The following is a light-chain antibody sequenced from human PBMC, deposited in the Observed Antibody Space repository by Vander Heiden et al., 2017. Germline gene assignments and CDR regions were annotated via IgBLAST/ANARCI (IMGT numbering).Light chain of an antibody. CDR1: QSVSSY. V-gene: IGKV3-11*01. CDR3: QQRSIPGT. J-gene: IGKJ5*01. Sequence: EIVLTQSPATLSLSPGERATLSCRASQSVSSYLAWYQQKPGQAPRLLIYDASNRANGIPDRFSGSGSGTDFTLTSSSREPEDFAVYYWQQRSIPGTCGQGTRMEIK. CDR2: DAS.